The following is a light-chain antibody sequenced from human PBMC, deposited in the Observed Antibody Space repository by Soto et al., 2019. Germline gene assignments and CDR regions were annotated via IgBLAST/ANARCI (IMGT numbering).Light chain of an antibody. V-gene: IGKV3-11*01. CDR1: QIFGSY. J-gene: IGKJ4*01. CDR2: DAS. Sequence: EIVLTQSPATLSLSPGETATLSCRASQIFGSYLAWYQQKPGQAPRLLIYDASNRATDIPARFSVRGSGTDFTLTTSSLEPEDVGVFYCQQRTNWLYTFGEGTKVEIK. CDR3: QQRTNWLYT.